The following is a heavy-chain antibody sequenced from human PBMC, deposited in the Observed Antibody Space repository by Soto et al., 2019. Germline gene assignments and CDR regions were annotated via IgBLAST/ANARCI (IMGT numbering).Heavy chain of an antibody. D-gene: IGHD4-17*01. J-gene: IGHJ6*02. CDR3: ARDSHGDYESLDSLYYYGMDV. CDR2: IWYDGSNK. Sequence: QVQLVESGGGVVQPGRSLRLSCAASGFTFSSYGMHWVRQAPGKGLEWVAVIWYDGSNKYYADSVKGRFTISRDNSKNTLYLQMNSLRAEDTAVYYCARDSHGDYESLDSLYYYGMDVWGQGTTVTVSS. V-gene: IGHV3-33*01. CDR1: GFTFSSYG.